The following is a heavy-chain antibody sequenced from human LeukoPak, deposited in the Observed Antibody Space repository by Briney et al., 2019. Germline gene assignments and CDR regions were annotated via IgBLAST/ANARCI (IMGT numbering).Heavy chain of an antibody. CDR1: GYSISSGYY. Sequence: SETLSLTCTVSGYSISSGYYWGWIRQPPGMGLEWIGSIYHTGSTYYNPSLKSRVTISVDTSKNQFSLKLSSVTAADTAVYYCARVPSTNYYDSRGYWGYFDYWGQGTLVTVSS. CDR2: IYHTGST. D-gene: IGHD3-22*01. J-gene: IGHJ4*02. CDR3: ARVPSTNYYDSRGYWGYFDY. V-gene: IGHV4-38-2*02.